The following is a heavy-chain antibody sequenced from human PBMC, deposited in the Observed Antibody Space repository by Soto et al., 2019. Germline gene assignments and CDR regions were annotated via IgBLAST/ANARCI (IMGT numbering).Heavy chain of an antibody. J-gene: IGHJ6*03. CDR3: ATVRAGPLAHYYYYYMDV. CDR2: FDPVDGET. V-gene: IGHV1-24*01. D-gene: IGHD6-19*01. CDR1: GYTPPELS. Sequence: ASVKVSCKVSGYTPPELSMHWVRPAPGKGLEWMGGFDPVDGETIYAQKFQGRVTMTEDTSTDTAYMELSSLRSEDTAVYYCATVRAGPLAHYYYYYMDVWGKGTTVTVSS.